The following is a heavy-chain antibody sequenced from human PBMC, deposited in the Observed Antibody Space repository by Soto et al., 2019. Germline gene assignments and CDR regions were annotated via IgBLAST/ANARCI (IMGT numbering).Heavy chain of an antibody. Sequence: GSLRLACAASVFTFSSYSMNWVRQAPGKGLEWVSSISSSSSYIYYADSVKGRFTISRDNAKNSLYLQMNSLRAEDTAVYYCARIRVTMSFYYGMDVWGQGTTVTVSS. CDR2: ISSSSSYI. V-gene: IGHV3-21*01. D-gene: IGHD3-10*02. CDR1: VFTFSSYS. CDR3: ARIRVTMSFYYGMDV. J-gene: IGHJ6*02.